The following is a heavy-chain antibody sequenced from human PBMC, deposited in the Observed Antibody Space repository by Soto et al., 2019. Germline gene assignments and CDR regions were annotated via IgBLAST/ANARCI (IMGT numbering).Heavy chain of an antibody. CDR1: GYTFTSHD. V-gene: IGHV1-8*01. J-gene: IGHJ4*02. D-gene: IGHD4-17*01. CDR3: ARWDYGVYARFDY. Sequence: QVQLVQSGAEVKKSGASVKVSCKASGYTFTSHDINWVRQATGQGLEWMGWMNPNSGNTGYAQKFQGRVTMTRNTSISTADMELSSLRSEDTAVYYCARWDYGVYARFDYGGQGTLVTVSS. CDR2: MNPNSGNT.